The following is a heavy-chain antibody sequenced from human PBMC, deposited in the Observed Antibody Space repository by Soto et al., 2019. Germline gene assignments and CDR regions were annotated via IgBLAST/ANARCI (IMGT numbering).Heavy chain of an antibody. CDR3: ANLSGDCISTSCYIEDD. CDR1: GFTFSSYA. D-gene: IGHD2-2*02. CDR2: LSGSGGST. V-gene: IGHV3-23*01. Sequence: PGGSLRLSCAASGFTFSSYAMSWVRQAPGKGLEWVSALSGSGGSTYYADSVKGRFTISRDNSKNTLYLQMNSLRAEDTAVYYCANLSGDCISTSCYIEDDWGQGTLVTVSS. J-gene: IGHJ4*02.